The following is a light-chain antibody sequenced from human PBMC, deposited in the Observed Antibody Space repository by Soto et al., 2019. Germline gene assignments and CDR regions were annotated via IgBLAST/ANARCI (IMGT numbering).Light chain of an antibody. CDR3: QQFSSYPIT. J-gene: IGKJ5*01. CDR2: GAS. CDR1: QSVSSTY. Sequence: EIVLTQSPGTLSLSPWERATLSCRASQSVSSTYLAWYQQKPGQAPRLLIYGASSRATGIPDRFSGSGSGTDFTLTISRLEPEDFAVYYCQQFSSYPITFGQGTRLEIK. V-gene: IGKV3-20*01.